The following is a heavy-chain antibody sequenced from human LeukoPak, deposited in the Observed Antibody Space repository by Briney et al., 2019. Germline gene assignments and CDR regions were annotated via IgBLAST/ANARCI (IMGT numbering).Heavy chain of an antibody. V-gene: IGHV1-46*01. J-gene: IGHJ4*02. CDR1: GYTFTSHY. CDR3: AREGRAWLVYVY. Sequence: ASVKVSCKASGYTFTSHYIHWVRQAPGQGLEWMGTVNPSAGSTRYAQKFQGRVTMTRDQSTSTVYMALRSLRSEDTAVYYFAREGRAWLVYVYWGQGTLVTVSS. CDR2: VNPSAGST. D-gene: IGHD6-19*01.